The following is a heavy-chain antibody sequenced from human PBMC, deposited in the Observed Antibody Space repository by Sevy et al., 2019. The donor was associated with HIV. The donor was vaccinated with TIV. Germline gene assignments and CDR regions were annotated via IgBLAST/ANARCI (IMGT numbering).Heavy chain of an antibody. Sequence: RGSLRLSCAASGFTFSSYWMSWVRQAPGKGLERVANIKQDGSEKYYVDSVKGRFTISRDNAKNSLYLQINSLRAEDTAVYYCARDLLHSSSLDAFDIWGQGTMVSVSS. J-gene: IGHJ3*02. CDR3: ARDLLHSSSLDAFDI. D-gene: IGHD6-13*01. V-gene: IGHV3-7*01. CDR1: GFTFSSYW. CDR2: IKQDGSEK.